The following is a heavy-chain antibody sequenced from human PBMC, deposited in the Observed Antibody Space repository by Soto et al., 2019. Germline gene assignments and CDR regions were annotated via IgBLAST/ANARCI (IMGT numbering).Heavy chain of an antibody. CDR3: AKDPNVVVVPAATGGMDV. D-gene: IGHD2-2*01. J-gene: IGHJ6*02. CDR2: INPKSGGT. V-gene: IGHV1-2*02. CDR1: GYTFTDYY. Sequence: ASVKVSCKASGYTFTDYYIHWVRQAPGQGLEWMAWINPKSGGTKYAQRFQGRVTMTRVTSISTAYMELSSLRSDDTARYYCAKDPNVVVVPAATGGMDVRGQGTTVTVSS.